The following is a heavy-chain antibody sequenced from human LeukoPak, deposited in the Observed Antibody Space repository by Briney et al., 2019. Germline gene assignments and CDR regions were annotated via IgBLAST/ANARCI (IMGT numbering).Heavy chain of an antibody. CDR2: IYYSGST. Sequence: PSETLSLTCTVSGGSFSSYYWSWIRQPPGKGLEWNGYIYYSGSTNYNPSLKSRVTISVDTSKNQFSLKLSSVTAADTAVYYCARGVTDGYNYPPNFDYWGQGTLVTVSS. D-gene: IGHD5-24*01. CDR3: ARGVTDGYNYPPNFDY. V-gene: IGHV4-59*01. CDR1: GGSFSSYY. J-gene: IGHJ4*02.